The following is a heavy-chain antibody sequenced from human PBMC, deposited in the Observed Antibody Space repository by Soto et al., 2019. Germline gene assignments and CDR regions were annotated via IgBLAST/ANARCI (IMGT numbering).Heavy chain of an antibody. J-gene: IGHJ5*02. CDR2: IYYSGST. V-gene: IGHV4-59*01. CDR3: AREAYYDFWSGYYSGLSP. CDR1: GGSISSYY. D-gene: IGHD3-3*01. Sequence: PSETLSLTCTVSGGSISSYYWSWIRQPPGKGLEWIGYIYYSGSTNYNPSLKSRVTISVDTSKNQFSLKLSSVTAADTAVYYCAREAYYDFWSGYYSGLSPWGQGTLVTVSS.